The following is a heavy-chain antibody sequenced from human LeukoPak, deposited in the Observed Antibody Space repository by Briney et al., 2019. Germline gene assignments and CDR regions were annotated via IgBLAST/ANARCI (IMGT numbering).Heavy chain of an antibody. CDR2: IWYDGSKK. V-gene: IGHV3-33*01. Sequence: GGSLRLSCAASGFTVSSFGMHWVRQAPGKGLEWVAVIWYDGSKKYYADSVKGRFTISRDNSKNTLYLQMNALRAEDTAVYYCARVANITTFGMDVWVQGTTVTVSS. CDR3: ARVANITTFGMDV. J-gene: IGHJ6*02. D-gene: IGHD3-9*01. CDR1: GFTVSSFG.